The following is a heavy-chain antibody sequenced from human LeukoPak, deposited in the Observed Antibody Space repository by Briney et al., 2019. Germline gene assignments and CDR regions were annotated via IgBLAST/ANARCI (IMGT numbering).Heavy chain of an antibody. V-gene: IGHV1-2*02. CDR3: ARDVGLHFLENVFAH. CDR2: INPNSGGT. Sequence: ASVKVSCKTSGYTFTGYYIYWVRQAPGQRPEWMGWINPNSGGTSYAPKFQGRVTMTRDTSISTAYMELSRLRSDDTAVYYCARDVGLHFLENVFAHWGQGTLVTVSS. CDR1: GYTFTGYY. D-gene: IGHD3-3*01. J-gene: IGHJ4*02.